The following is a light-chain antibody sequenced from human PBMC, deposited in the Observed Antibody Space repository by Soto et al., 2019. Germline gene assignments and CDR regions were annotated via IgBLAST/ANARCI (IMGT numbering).Light chain of an antibody. J-gene: IGKJ5*01. CDR3: QQDYSTLAT. Sequence: DVQMTQSPSTLSASVGDRVTITCRAAESISRHLDWYQQKPGRAPDLLIYAASTLQNGVPSRFTGSGSGTEFTLTITGLQLEDFATYYCQQDYSTLATFGQGTRLEIK. CDR2: AAS. V-gene: IGKV1-39*01. CDR1: ESISRH.